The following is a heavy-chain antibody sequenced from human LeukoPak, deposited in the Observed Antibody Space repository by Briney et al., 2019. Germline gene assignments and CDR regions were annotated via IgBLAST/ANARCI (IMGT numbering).Heavy chain of an antibody. CDR2: INPSGST. J-gene: IGHJ4*02. CDR3: AREALYSRAFDY. D-gene: IGHD6-13*01. V-gene: IGHV4-34*01. CDR1: GGSFSGHY. Sequence: PSETLSLTCAVYGGSFSGHYWSWIRQPPGKGLEWIGEINPSGSTNYNPSLKSRVTVSVDTSKNQFSLKLSSVTAADTAVYYCAREALYSRAFDYWGQGTLVTVSS.